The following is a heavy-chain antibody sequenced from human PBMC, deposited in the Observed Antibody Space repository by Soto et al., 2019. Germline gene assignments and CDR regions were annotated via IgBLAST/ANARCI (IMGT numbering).Heavy chain of an antibody. Sequence: QVQLVQSGAEVKKPGASVKVSCKTSGYTFTGYGINWVRQAPGHGLEWMGWNSVFNGNTKYGQNIQDRVIMTTDTSTSTAYMELRSLHSDDTSVYFCGRDGSGGIIDSWGQGTMLIASS. J-gene: IGHJ3*01. D-gene: IGHD2-15*01. CDR1: GYTFTGYG. CDR3: GRDGSGGIIDS. CDR2: NSVFNGNT. V-gene: IGHV1-18*01.